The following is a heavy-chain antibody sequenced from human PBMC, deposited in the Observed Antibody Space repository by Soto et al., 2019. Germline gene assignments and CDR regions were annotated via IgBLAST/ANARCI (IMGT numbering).Heavy chain of an antibody. CDR3: ARDKDRQQLGGNYYYIMDV. CDR2: IMHVFPTA. D-gene: IGHD3-3*02. CDR1: GGTFRTSA. V-gene: IGHV1-69*12. Sequence: QVQLVQSGAEVKKPGSSVKVSCKTSGGTFRTSAISWVRQAPGQGLEWMGGIMHVFPTADYAQKFQGRVTITADESTSTADMELSSLRSEDTAVYYCARDKDRQQLGGNYYYIMDVWGQGTTVTVSS. J-gene: IGHJ6*01.